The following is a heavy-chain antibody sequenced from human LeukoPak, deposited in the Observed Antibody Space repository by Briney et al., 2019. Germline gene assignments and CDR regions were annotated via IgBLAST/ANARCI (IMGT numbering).Heavy chain of an antibody. CDR3: ARVWAVARPWDV. D-gene: IGHD6-19*01. V-gene: IGHV3-11*04. CDR1: GFTFSDYY. Sequence: NPGGSLRLSCAASGFTFSDYYMSWIRQAPGKGLEWVSYISSSGSTINSADSVKDRFTISRDNAKNSLYLQMNSLRAEDTAVYYCARVWAVARPWDVWGKGTTVTVSS. J-gene: IGHJ6*04. CDR2: ISSSGSTI.